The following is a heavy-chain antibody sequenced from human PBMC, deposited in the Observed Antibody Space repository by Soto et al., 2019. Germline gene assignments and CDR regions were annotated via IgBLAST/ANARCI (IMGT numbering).Heavy chain of an antibody. CDR3: ARDLDSSGWSGY. D-gene: IGHD6-19*01. CDR2: ISGYNGNT. CDR1: GYIFTSYG. Sequence: QVQLVQSGAEVKKPGASVKVSCRASGYIFTSYGISWVRQAPGQGLEWMGWISGYNGNTNYVQKFQGRVTMTTDTSTSTVYMELRSLRSDATAVYYCARDLDSSGWSGYWGQGTLVTVSS. V-gene: IGHV1-18*01. J-gene: IGHJ4*02.